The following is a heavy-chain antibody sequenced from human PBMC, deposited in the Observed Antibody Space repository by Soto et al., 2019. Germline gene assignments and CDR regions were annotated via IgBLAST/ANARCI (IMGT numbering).Heavy chain of an antibody. CDR1: GGSISSYY. CDR3: ARESLGWNYGPIDY. Sequence: QVQLQESGPGLVKPSETLSLICTVSGGSISSYYWSWIRQPAGKGLEWIGRIYTSGSTNYNPSLKSRVTMSVDTSKNQFSLKLSSVTAADTAVYYCARESLGWNYGPIDYWGQGTLVTVSS. J-gene: IGHJ4*02. D-gene: IGHD1-7*01. V-gene: IGHV4-4*07. CDR2: IYTSGST.